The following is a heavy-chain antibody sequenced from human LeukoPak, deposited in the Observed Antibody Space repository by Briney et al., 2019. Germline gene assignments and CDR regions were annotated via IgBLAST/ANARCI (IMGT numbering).Heavy chain of an antibody. CDR3: ARSRLVVAASAWFDP. J-gene: IGHJ5*02. CDR1: GFTFSSYA. V-gene: IGHV3-30-3*01. Sequence: GGSLRLSCAASGFTFSSYAMHWVRQAPGKGLEWVAVISYDGSNKYYADSVKGRFTISGDNSKNTLYLQMNSLRAEDTAVYYCARSRLVVAASAWFDPWGQGTLVTVSS. CDR2: ISYDGSNK. D-gene: IGHD2-15*01.